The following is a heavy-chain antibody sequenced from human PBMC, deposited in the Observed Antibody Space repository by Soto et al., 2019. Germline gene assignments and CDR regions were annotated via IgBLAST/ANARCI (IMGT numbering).Heavy chain of an antibody. CDR2: INPSGGST. Sequence: ASVKVSCKASGYTFTSYYMHWVRQAPGQGLEWMGIINPSGGSTSYAQKFQGRVTMTRDTSTSTVYMELSSLRSEDTAVYYCARVPTAMVKYYYYGMDVWGQVTTVTVSS. J-gene: IGHJ6*02. CDR1: GYTFTSYY. D-gene: IGHD5-18*01. CDR3: ARVPTAMVKYYYYGMDV. V-gene: IGHV1-46*03.